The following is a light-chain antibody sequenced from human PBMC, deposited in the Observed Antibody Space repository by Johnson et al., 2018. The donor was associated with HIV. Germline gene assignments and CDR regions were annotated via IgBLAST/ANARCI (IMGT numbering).Light chain of an antibody. CDR2: ENN. Sequence: QSVLTQPPSVSAAPGQKVTISCSGSSSNIGNNYVSWYRHFPGTAPKLLIYENNKRPSGIPDRFSGSKSGTSATLGITGLQTGDEADYYCGTWNSSLSGGPYVFGTGTKVTAL. CDR3: GTWNSSLSGGPYV. J-gene: IGLJ1*01. CDR1: SSNIGNNY. V-gene: IGLV1-51*02.